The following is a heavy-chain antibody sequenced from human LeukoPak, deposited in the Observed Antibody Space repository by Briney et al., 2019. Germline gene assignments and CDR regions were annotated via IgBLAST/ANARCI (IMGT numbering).Heavy chain of an antibody. CDR3: ARGKATITWYYFDY. V-gene: IGHV3-7*01. Sequence: GGSLRLSCAASGFTFSSYWMSWVRQAPGKGLEWVANIKQDGSEKYYVDSVKGRFTISRDNAKNSLYLQMNGLRAEDTAVYYCARGKATITWYYFDYWGQGTLVTVSS. CDR2: IKQDGSEK. CDR1: GFTFSSYW. D-gene: IGHD5-12*01. J-gene: IGHJ4*02.